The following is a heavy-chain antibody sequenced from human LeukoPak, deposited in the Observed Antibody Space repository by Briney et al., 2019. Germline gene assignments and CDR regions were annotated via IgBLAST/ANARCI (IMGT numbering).Heavy chain of an antibody. CDR2: IIPIFGTA. J-gene: IGHJ3*02. D-gene: IGHD6-13*01. CDR1: GGTFSSYA. CDR3: AGSRAAAGTADAFDI. V-gene: IGHV1-69*13. Sequence: SVKVSCKASGGTFSSYAISWVRQAPGQGLEWMGGIIPIFGTANYAQKFQGRVTITADESTSTAYMELSSLRSEDTAVYYCAGSRAAAGTADAFDIWGQGTMVTVSS.